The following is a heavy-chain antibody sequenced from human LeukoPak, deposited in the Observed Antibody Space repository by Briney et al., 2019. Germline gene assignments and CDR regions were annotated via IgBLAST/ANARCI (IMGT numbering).Heavy chain of an antibody. V-gene: IGHV1-8*03. CDR3: AKAPNYSGSGSPLFEY. D-gene: IGHD3-10*01. CDR1: GYTFTSYD. Sequence: ASVKVSCKASGYTFTSYDINWVRQATGQGLEWMGWMNPNSGNTGYAQKFQGRVTITRNTSISTAYMELSSLRSEDTAVYYCAKAPNYSGSGSPLFEYWGQGTLVTVSS. J-gene: IGHJ4*02. CDR2: MNPNSGNT.